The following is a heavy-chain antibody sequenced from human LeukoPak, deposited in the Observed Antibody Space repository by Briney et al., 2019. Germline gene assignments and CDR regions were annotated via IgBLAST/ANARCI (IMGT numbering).Heavy chain of an antibody. CDR2: IYYKGIT. CDR3: MRRDTGWNYSDY. Sequence: PSETLSLTCAVSGGSIYSHYWGWIRQPPGKGLEWIGDIYYKGITNYNPSLKSRVTISLDTSKNHLSLTLTSVVAADTAIYYCMRRDTGWNYSDYWGQGILVTVSS. V-gene: IGHV4-59*08. J-gene: IGHJ4*02. D-gene: IGHD6-19*01. CDR1: GGSIYSHY.